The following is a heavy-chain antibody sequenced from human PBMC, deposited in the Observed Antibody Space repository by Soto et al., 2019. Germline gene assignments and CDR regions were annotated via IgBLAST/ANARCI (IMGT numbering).Heavy chain of an antibody. D-gene: IGHD2-2*01. CDR3: AKGSYCSSTSCYYHYMDV. CDR1: GFTFSTYA. V-gene: IGHV3-23*01. Sequence: PGGSLRLSCAASGFTFSTYAMSWVRQAPGKGLEWVSGISGIGGSTYDADSVKGRFTISRDNSKNTLYLQMNSLRAEDTAVYYCAKGSYCSSTSCYYHYMDVWGKGTTVTVSS. J-gene: IGHJ6*03. CDR2: ISGIGGST.